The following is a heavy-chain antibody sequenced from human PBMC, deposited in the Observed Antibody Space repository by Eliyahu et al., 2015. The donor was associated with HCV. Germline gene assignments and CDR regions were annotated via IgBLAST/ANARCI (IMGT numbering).Heavy chain of an antibody. CDR3: VRGGLADYHGSGSSDY. CDR2: INHRGNT. D-gene: IGHD3-10*01. J-gene: IGHJ4*02. V-gene: IGHV4-34*01. CDR1: GGSFSDYY. Sequence: QVQLQQWGAGLLKPSETLSLTCAVYGGSFSDYYWNWIRQPPGKGLEWIGEINHRGNTNYNPSLKSRAAILIDAFKKQFSLRLTSVTAADTAVYYCVRGGLADYHGSGSSDYWGQGTLVTVSS.